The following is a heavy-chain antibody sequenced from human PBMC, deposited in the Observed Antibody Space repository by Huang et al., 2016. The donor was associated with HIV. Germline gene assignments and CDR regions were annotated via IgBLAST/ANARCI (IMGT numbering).Heavy chain of an antibody. CDR3: ARLINYYESSGYSRRAAFDI. CDR1: GGSIGSSSYF. V-gene: IGHV4-39*01. D-gene: IGHD3-22*01. Sequence: QLQLQESGPRLVKPSETLSLTCSVSGGSIGSSSYFWGWIRQPPGKGLEWLGTIYYSGTTHFNPSLKSRVTISVDTAKNQFSLRLSSVTAADTAVYYCARLINYYESSGYSRRAAFDIWGQGTMVTVSS. J-gene: IGHJ3*02. CDR2: IYYSGTT.